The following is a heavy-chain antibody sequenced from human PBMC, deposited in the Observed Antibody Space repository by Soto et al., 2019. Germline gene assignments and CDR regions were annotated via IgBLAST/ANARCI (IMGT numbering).Heavy chain of an antibody. CDR3: ARDTYFYGSGSYGP. J-gene: IGHJ5*02. V-gene: IGHV3-21*01. CDR1: GFTFSSYS. CDR2: ISSSSSYI. D-gene: IGHD3-10*01. Sequence: EVQLVESGGGLVKPGGSLRLSCAASGFTFSSYSMNWVRQAPGKGLEWVSSISSSSSYIYYADSVKGRFTISRDNVKNPLYLQMNSLRAEDTAVYYCARDTYFYGSGSYGPWGQGTLVTVSS.